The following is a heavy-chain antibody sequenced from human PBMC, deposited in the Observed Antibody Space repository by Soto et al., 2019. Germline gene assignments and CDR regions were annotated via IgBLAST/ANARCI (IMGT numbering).Heavy chain of an antibody. Sequence: GGSLRLSCAASGFTFSSYGMHWVRQAPGKGLEWVAVISYDGSNKYYADSVKGRFTISRDNSKNTLYLQMNSLRAEDTAVYYCAREADPASTATGIDYWGQGTLVTVSS. V-gene: IGHV3-30*03. CDR2: ISYDGSNK. J-gene: IGHJ4*02. CDR1: GFTFSSYG. CDR3: AREADPASTATGIDY. D-gene: IGHD1-1*01.